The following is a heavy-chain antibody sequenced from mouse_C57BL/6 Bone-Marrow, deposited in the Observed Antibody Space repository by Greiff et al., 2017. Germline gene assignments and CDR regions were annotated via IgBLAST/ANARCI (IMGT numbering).Heavy chain of an antibody. CDR2: IYPGSGNT. CDR1: GYTFTDYY. CDR3: ARRRTSYFDY. Sequence: VKLQQSGAELVRPGASVKLSCKASGYTFTDYYINWVKQRPGQGLEWIARIYPGSGNTYYNEKFKGEATLTAEKSSSTAYMQLSSLTSEDSAVYFCARRRTSYFDYWGQGTTLTVSS. J-gene: IGHJ2*01. D-gene: IGHD1-3*01. V-gene: IGHV1-76*01.